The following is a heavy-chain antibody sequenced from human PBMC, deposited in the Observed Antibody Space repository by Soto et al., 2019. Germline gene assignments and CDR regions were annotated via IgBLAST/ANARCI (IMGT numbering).Heavy chain of an antibody. V-gene: IGHV3-15*07. Sequence: EVQLVESGGGLVKPGESLRLSCAASGFPFNNAWMNCVRHTPGKGLEWGGRIISRADGGTTDYAAPVKGRFTISRDDSKNTLYLHMNSLEAEDTALYYCTTDLIRGPDGTTCRWCQGTLVTVSS. D-gene: IGHD1-1*01. CDR2: IISRADGGTT. CDR3: TTDLIRGPDGTTCR. J-gene: IGHJ4*02. CDR1: GFPFNNAW.